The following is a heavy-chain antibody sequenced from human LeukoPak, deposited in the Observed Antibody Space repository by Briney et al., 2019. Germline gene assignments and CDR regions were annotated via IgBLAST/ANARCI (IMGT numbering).Heavy chain of an antibody. CDR1: GYTFTGYY. V-gene: IGHV1-2*02. Sequence: ASVKVSCKASGYTFTGYYMRWVRQAPGQGLEWMGWINPNSGGTNYAQKFQGRVTMTRDTSISTAYMELSRLRSDDTAVYYCAAPYCSSTSCDAYYYYYMDVWGKGTTVTVSS. CDR3: AAPYCSSTSCDAYYYYYMDV. D-gene: IGHD2-2*01. CDR2: INPNSGGT. J-gene: IGHJ6*03.